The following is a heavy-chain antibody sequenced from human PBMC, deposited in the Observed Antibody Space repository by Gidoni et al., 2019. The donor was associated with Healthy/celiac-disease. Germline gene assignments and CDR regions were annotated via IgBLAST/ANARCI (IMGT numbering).Heavy chain of an antibody. CDR3: ARDATTDGMDV. D-gene: IGHD1-1*01. CDR1: GGSISSSSYY. J-gene: IGHJ6*02. Sequence: QLQLQESGPGLVKPSETLALTCTVSGGSISSSSYYWGWIRQPPGKGLEWIGSIYYSGSTYYNPSLKSRVTISVDTSKNQFSLKLSSVTAADTAVYYCARDATTDGMDVWGQGTTVTVSS. V-gene: IGHV4-39*07. CDR2: IYYSGST.